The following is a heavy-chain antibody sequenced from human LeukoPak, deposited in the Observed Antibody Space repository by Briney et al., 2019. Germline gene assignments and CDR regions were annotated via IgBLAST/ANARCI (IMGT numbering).Heavy chain of an antibody. J-gene: IGHJ4*02. Sequence: PGGSLRLSCAVSGFPVSSNFMSWVRQAPGKGLQSVSIMFSGGTTDYADSVRGRFSISRDSSQNTVSLQMNSLRVEDTAVYYCARGAGRGWPLDKWGQGTLVTVSS. V-gene: IGHV3-53*01. CDR1: GFPVSSNF. CDR2: MFSGGTT. CDR3: ARGAGRGWPLDK. D-gene: IGHD6-19*01.